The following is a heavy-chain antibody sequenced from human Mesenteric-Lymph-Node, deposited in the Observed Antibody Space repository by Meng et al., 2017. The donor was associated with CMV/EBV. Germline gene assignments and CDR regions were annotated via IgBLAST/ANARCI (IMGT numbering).Heavy chain of an antibody. J-gene: IGHJ5*02. D-gene: IGHD2-15*01. V-gene: IGHV4-34*01. CDR2: INHSGST. Sequence: LTCAVYGGSFSGYYWSWIRQPPGKGLEWIGEINHSGSTNYNPSLKSRVTISVDTSKNQFSLKLSSVTAADTAVYYCASGMVAGSRFDPWGQGTLVTVSS. CDR1: GGSFSGYY. CDR3: ASGMVAGSRFDP.